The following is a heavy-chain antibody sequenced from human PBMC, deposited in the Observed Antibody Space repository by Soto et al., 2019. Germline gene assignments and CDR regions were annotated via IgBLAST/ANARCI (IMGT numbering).Heavy chain of an antibody. Sequence: ASVKPSCKASGGTFRSYAISCVQQAPGQGLEWMGGIIPIFGTANYAQKFQGRVTITADESTSTAYMELSSLRSEDTAVYYCARGGGYSSGWYPPDYYGMDVWGQGTTVTVSS. J-gene: IGHJ6*02. CDR3: ARGGGYSSGWYPPDYYGMDV. CDR1: GGTFRSYA. D-gene: IGHD6-19*01. CDR2: IIPIFGTA. V-gene: IGHV1-69*13.